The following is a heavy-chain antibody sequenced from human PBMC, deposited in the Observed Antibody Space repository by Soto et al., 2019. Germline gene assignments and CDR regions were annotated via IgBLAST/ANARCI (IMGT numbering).Heavy chain of an antibody. V-gene: IGHV4-59*08. CDR1: GGSISSYY. CDR2: IYYSGST. D-gene: IGHD2-2*03. J-gene: IGHJ4*02. CDR3: ARHGYWFFDY. Sequence: SETLSLTCTVSGGSISSYYWSWIRQPPGKGLEWIGYIYYSGSTNYNPSLKSRVTISVDTSKNQFSLKLSSVTAADTAVYYCARHGYWFFDYWGQGTLVTVSS.